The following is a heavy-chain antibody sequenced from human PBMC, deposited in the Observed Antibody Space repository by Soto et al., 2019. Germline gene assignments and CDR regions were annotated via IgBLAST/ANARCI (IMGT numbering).Heavy chain of an antibody. CDR2: IYYSGST. J-gene: IGHJ2*01. Sequence: SETLSLTYTVSGGSISSSSYYWGWIRQPPGKGLEWIGSIYYSGSTYYNPSLKSRVTISVDTSKNQFSLKLSSVTAADTAVYYCARAYPGRQQLVRTWYFDLWGRGTLVTVSS. CDR3: ARAYPGRQQLVRTWYFDL. V-gene: IGHV4-39*01. CDR1: GGSISSSSYY. D-gene: IGHD6-6*01.